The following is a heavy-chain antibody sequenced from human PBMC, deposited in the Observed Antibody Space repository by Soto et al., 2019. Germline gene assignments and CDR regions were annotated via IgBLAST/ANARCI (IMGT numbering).Heavy chain of an antibody. Sequence: RASVKVSCKASGGTFSSYAISWVRQAPGQGLEWMGGIIPIFGTANYAQKFQGRVSINADESTSTAYMELSSLRSEDTAVFYCARDKEEAAAHNYYYGMDVWGQGTTVTVSS. CDR3: ARDKEEAAAHNYYYGMDV. D-gene: IGHD6-13*01. CDR2: IIPIFGTA. CDR1: GGTFSSYA. J-gene: IGHJ6*02. V-gene: IGHV1-69*13.